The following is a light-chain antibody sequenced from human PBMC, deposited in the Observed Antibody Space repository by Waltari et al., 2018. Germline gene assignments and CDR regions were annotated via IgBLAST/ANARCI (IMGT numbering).Light chain of an antibody. CDR3: SAWDFSLNSHV. CDR2: RNN. Sequence: QAGLTQPPSVSKGLRQTATLTCTGNNNNVGNQGALWLQQHQGHPPKLLPYRNNKRPSGISERFSASRSGNTAALTIPGLQPEDEADYYCSAWDFSLNSHVFRTGTMVTVL. V-gene: IGLV10-54*04. CDR1: NNNVGNQG. J-gene: IGLJ1*01.